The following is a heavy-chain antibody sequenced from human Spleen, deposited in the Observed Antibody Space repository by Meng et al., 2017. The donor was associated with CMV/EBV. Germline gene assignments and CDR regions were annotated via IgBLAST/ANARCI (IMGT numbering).Heavy chain of an antibody. J-gene: IGHJ6*02. D-gene: IGHD6-13*01. CDR2: INAFNGNT. V-gene: IGHV1-18*04. CDR1: SYIFSNYG. CDR3: ARGATQYSSSSTVYYYYGMDV. Sequence: ASVKVSCKATSYIFSNYGISWVRQAPGEGLEWMGWINAFNGNTNYAQKLQGRVTMTTDTSTSTAYMELRSLRSDDTAVYYCARGATQYSSSSTVYYYYGMDVWGQGTTVTVSS.